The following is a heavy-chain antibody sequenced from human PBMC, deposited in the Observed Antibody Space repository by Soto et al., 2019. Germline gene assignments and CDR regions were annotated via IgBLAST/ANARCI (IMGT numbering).Heavy chain of an antibody. CDR1: GFTFNSYA. J-gene: IGHJ4*02. D-gene: IGHD6-19*01. V-gene: IGHV3-23*01. CDR3: AKRGEQWLVRGSYYFDY. Sequence: EVQLLESGGGLVQPGGSLRLSCAASGFTFNSYAMNWVRQAPGKELEWVSTISNGGADTYYAASVKGRFTISRDNSKTTLYLHFNSLRADDTAVYYCAKRGEQWLVRGSYYFDYWGQGTLVTVSS. CDR2: ISNGGADT.